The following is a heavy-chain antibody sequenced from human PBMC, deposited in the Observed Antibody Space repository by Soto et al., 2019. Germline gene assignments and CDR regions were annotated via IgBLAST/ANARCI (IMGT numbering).Heavy chain of an antibody. Sequence: QVTLKESGPVLVKPTETLTLTCTVSGFSLSNARMGVSWIRQPPGKALEWLAHIFSNDEKSYSTSLKSRLTISKDTSKSQVVITMTNMDPVDTATYYCARIREGYGSGILDAFDIWGQGTMVTVSS. CDR2: IFSNDEK. V-gene: IGHV2-26*01. D-gene: IGHD3-10*01. CDR1: GFSLSNARMG. J-gene: IGHJ3*02. CDR3: ARIREGYGSGILDAFDI.